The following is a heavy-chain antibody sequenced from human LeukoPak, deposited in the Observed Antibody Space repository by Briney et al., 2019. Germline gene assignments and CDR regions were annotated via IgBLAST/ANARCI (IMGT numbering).Heavy chain of an antibody. D-gene: IGHD6-19*01. CDR3: ARYGYSSGWYGNFDY. V-gene: IGHV4-34*01. J-gene: IGHJ4*02. Sequence: SETLSLTCAVYGGSFSGYYWSWIRQPPGKGLEWIGEINLRGSTNYNPSLKSRVTISVDTSKNQFSLKLSSVTAADTAVYYCARYGYSSGWYGNFDYWDQGTLVTVSS. CDR1: GGSFSGYY. CDR2: INLRGST.